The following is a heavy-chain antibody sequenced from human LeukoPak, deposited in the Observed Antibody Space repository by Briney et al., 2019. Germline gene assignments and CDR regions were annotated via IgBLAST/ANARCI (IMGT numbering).Heavy chain of an antibody. V-gene: IGHV4-34*01. D-gene: IGHD3-10*01. CDR1: GGSFSGYY. CDR3: ARGTHYYGSGSYLRP. Sequence: SETLSLTCAVYGGSFSGYYWSWIRQPPGKGLEWIGEINHSGSTNYNPSLESRVTISVDTSKNQFSLRLSSVTAADTAVYYCARGTHYYGSGSYLRPWGQGTLVTVSS. CDR2: INHSGST. J-gene: IGHJ5*02.